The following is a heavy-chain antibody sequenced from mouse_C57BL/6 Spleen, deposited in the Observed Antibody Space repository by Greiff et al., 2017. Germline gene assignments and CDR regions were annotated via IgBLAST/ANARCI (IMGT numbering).Heavy chain of an antibody. Sequence: QVQLQPGAELVRPGSSVKLSCKASGYTFTSYWMDWVKQRPGQGLEWIGNIYPSDSETHYNQKFKDKATLTVDKSSSTAYMQLSSLTSEDSAVYYCARELRRAMDYWGQGTSVTVSS. J-gene: IGHJ4*01. CDR2: IYPSDSET. CDR1: GYTFTSYW. CDR3: ARELRRAMDY. V-gene: IGHV1-61*01.